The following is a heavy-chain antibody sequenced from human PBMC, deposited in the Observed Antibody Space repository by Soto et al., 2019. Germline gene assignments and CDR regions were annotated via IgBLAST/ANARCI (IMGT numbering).Heavy chain of an antibody. D-gene: IGHD1-26*01. Sequence: GRSLRLSCRASGFTFSSYSMNWVRQAPGKGLEWVSSISSSSSYIYYADSVKGRFTISRDNANNSLYLQMNSLRAEDTAVYYCARDGRMTYYYYYGMDVWGQGTTVTVSS. V-gene: IGHV3-21*01. CDR2: ISSSSSYI. J-gene: IGHJ6*02. CDR1: GFTFSSYS. CDR3: ARDGRMTYYYYYGMDV.